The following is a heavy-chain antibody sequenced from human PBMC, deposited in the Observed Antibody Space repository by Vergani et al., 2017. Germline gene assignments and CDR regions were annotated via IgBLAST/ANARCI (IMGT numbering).Heavy chain of an antibody. CDR1: GFSILTSEMC. V-gene: IGHV2-70*01. CDR2: IDWNDNK. CDR3: ARIRRRGRSGYDIVDF. Sequence: QVTLRESGPALVKPTQTLTLTCTFSGFSILTSEMCVSWIRQPPGKALEWLALIDWNDNKYFNTSLKTRLTISKNASKNQVVLTMTNMDPVDTATYYCARIRRRGRSGYDIVDFWGQGILVTVAS. D-gene: IGHD5-12*01. J-gene: IGHJ4*02.